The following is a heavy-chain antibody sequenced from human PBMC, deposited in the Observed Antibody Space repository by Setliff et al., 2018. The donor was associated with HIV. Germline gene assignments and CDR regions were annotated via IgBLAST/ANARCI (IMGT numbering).Heavy chain of an antibody. CDR1: GYTFTSYW. CDR3: ARATYYDFWRGNLYGMDV. D-gene: IGHD3-3*01. CDR2: IYPGDSDT. V-gene: IGHV5-51*01. J-gene: IGHJ6*02. Sequence: GESLKISCKGSGYTFTSYWIGWVRQMPGKGLEWMGIIYPGDSDTRYSPSFQGQVTISADNSKNTLYLRMNSLRAEDTAVYYCARATYYDFWRGNLYGMDVWGQGTAVTVSS.